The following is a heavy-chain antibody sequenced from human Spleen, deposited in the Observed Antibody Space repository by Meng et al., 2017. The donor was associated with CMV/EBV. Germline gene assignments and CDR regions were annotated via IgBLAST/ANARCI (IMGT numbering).Heavy chain of an antibody. CDR1: GYTFTNYD. CDR2: MSPNSGTT. CDR3: ATQYSSSSH. Sequence: VSCTTSGYTFTNYDINWVRQATGQGLEWMGWMSPNSGTTAYAQKFQGRVSMTRNTSISTAYMELSSLRSEDTAVYYCATQYSSSSHWGQGTVVTVSS. V-gene: IGHV1-8*01. J-gene: IGHJ4*02. D-gene: IGHD6-6*01.